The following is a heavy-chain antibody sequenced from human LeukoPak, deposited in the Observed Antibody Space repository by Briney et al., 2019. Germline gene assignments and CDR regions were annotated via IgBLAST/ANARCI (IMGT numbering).Heavy chain of an antibody. D-gene: IGHD6-13*01. CDR3: ARWYSSSWYRSYYYYYGMDV. V-gene: IGHV1-8*01. CDR1: GYTFTSYD. CDR2: MNPNSGNT. J-gene: IGHJ6*02. Sequence: ASVKVSCKASGYTFTSYDINWVRQATGQGLEWMGWMNPNSGNTGYAQKFQGRVTMTRNTSISTAYMELSSLRSEDTAVYYCARWYSSSWYRSYYYYYGMDVWGQGTTVTVSS.